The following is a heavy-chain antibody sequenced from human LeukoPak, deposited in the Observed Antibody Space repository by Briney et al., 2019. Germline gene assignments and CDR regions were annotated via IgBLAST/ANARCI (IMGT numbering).Heavy chain of an antibody. V-gene: IGHV4-34*01. D-gene: IGHD2-2*01. CDR1: GGSFSGYY. CDR3: SRHVRGFMPHYMDV. J-gene: IGHJ6*03. CDR2: IDHSGST. Sequence: PSETLTLTCAVYGGSFSGYYWSWIRQPPGKGLEWIGEIDHSGSTNYNPSLKSRVTISADTSKNQFSLKLSSVTGAGTAVYYCSRHVRGFMPHYMDVWGKGTTVTVSS.